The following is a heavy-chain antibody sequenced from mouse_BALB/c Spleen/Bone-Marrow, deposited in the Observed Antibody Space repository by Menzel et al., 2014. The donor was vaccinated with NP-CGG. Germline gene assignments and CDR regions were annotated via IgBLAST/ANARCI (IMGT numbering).Heavy chain of an antibody. V-gene: IGHV7-1*02. J-gene: IGHJ2*01. CDR3: ARANWDYFDY. CDR1: GFTFXDFY. CDR2: SRNKANDYTT. Sequence: EVQLQQSGGGLAQPGGSLRLSCATSGFTFXDFYMEWVRQPPGKRLEWIAASRNKANDYTTEYSASVKGRFIVSRDTSQSILYLQMNALRAEDTAIYYCARANWDYFDYWGQGTTLTVSS. D-gene: IGHD4-1*01.